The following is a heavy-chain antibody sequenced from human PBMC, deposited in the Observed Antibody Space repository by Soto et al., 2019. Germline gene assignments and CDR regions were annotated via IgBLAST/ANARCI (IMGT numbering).Heavy chain of an antibody. D-gene: IGHD2-15*01. V-gene: IGHV4-34*01. CDR2: INHSGST. Sequence: SETLSLTCAVYGGSFSGYYWSWIRQPPGKGLEWIGEINHSGSTNYNPSLKSRVTISVDTSKNQFSLKLSSVTAADTAVYYCARSRSVRRIVVVVAATLGWFDPWGQGTLVTVSS. CDR3: ARSRSVRRIVVVVAATLGWFDP. CDR1: GGSFSGYY. J-gene: IGHJ5*02.